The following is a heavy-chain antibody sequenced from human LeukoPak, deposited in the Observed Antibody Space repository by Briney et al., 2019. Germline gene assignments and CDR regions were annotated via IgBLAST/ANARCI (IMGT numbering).Heavy chain of an antibody. CDR2: INPSGGST. CDR3: GREGSVYTGPPELGYNNYYRDV. V-gene: IGHV1-46*01. D-gene: IGHD3-10*01. Sequence: ASVKVSCKASGYTFTNYYIHWVRQAPGQGLEWMGIINPSGGSTSYAQKFQGRVTMTRDTSTSTVNMDLSSLRSEDTAVYYCGREGSVYTGPPELGYNNYYRDVWGKGTRVTVSS. J-gene: IGHJ6*03. CDR1: GYTFTNYY.